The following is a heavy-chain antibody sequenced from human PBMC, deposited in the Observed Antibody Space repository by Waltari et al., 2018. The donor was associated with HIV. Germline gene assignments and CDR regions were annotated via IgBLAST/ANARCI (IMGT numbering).Heavy chain of an antibody. D-gene: IGHD2-2*02. Sequence: EVQLVESGGGLIQPGGSLRLSCAASGFIVSSSYMSWVRQAPGKVLEWVSLIYSSGSTQYADSVRGRFTISRDTAKNTLYLQMNSLRAEDTAKYYCAKRFCSSTTCYIPDAFDIWGQGTLVTVSS. CDR3: AKRFCSSTTCYIPDAFDI. CDR1: GFIVSSSY. CDR2: IYSSGST. V-gene: IGHV3-53*01. J-gene: IGHJ3*02.